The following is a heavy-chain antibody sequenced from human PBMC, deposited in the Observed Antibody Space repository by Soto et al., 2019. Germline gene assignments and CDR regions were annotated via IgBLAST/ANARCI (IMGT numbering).Heavy chain of an antibody. CDR3: AKVVYSYGYFYYGMDV. CDR1: GFTFSSYA. V-gene: IGHV3-23*01. D-gene: IGHD5-18*01. CDR2: ISGSGGST. Sequence: PGGSLRLSCAASGFTFSSYAMSWVRQAPGKGLEWVSAISGSGGSTYYADSVKGRFTISRDNSKNTLYLQMNSLRADDTAVYYCAKVVYSYGYFYYGMDVWGQGTTVTVSS. J-gene: IGHJ6*02.